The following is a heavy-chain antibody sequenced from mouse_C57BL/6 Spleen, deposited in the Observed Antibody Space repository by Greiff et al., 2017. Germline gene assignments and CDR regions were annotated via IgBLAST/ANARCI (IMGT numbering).Heavy chain of an antibody. CDR3: ARGDYDYDGIYYYAMDD. CDR1: GYTFTDYN. D-gene: IGHD2-4*01. J-gene: IGHJ4*01. CDR2: INPNNGGT. Sequence: VQLQQSGPELVKPGASVKIPCKASGYTFTDYNMDWVKQSHGKSLEWIGDINPNNGGTIYNQKFKGKATLTVDKSSSTVYMELRSLTSEDTAVYYCARGDYDYDGIYYYAMDDWGQGTSVTVSS. V-gene: IGHV1-18*01.